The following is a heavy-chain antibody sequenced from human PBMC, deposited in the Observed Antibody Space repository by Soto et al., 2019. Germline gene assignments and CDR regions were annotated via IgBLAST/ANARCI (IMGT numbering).Heavy chain of an antibody. CDR1: GGSISSYY. D-gene: IGHD3-22*01. CDR2: VFSAGST. V-gene: IGHV4-59*08. CDR3: ARHWWGSGSYLVFDS. J-gene: IGHJ4*02. Sequence: PSETLSLTCTVSGGSISSYYWSWIRQSPGKGLEWIGYVFSAGSTKYNPSLQSRVAISIDTSKRQFSLKLTSVTAADTALYYCARHWWGSGSYLVFDSWGQGTLVTVSS.